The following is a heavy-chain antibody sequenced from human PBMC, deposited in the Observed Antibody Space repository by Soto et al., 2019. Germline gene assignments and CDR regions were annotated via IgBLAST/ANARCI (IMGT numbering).Heavy chain of an antibody. D-gene: IGHD6-13*01. CDR2: IYYSGST. Sequence: QLQLQESGPGLVKPSETLSLTCTVSGGSISSSSYYWGWIRQPPGKGLEWIGSIYYSGSTYYNPSLKSRVTISVDTSKNQFSLKLSSVTAADTAVYYCARQIAAAGRGYYYYYYGMDVWGQGTTVTVSS. V-gene: IGHV4-39*01. CDR1: GGSISSSSYY. CDR3: ARQIAAAGRGYYYYYYGMDV. J-gene: IGHJ6*02.